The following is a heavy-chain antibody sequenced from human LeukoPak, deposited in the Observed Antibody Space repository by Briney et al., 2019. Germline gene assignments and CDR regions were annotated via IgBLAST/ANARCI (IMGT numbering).Heavy chain of an antibody. V-gene: IGHV3-7*03. J-gene: IGHJ4*02. CDR2: MRRDGNEI. Sequence: PGGSLRLSCSASGFTFSTYWMSWVRQAPGKGLEWVANMRRDGNEIYYLDSVKGRFTISRDKSKNTLYLQMNSLRAEDTAVYYCARGVYSSSWAFDYWGQGTLVTVSS. CDR3: ARGVYSSSWAFDY. CDR1: GFTFSTYW. D-gene: IGHD6-13*01.